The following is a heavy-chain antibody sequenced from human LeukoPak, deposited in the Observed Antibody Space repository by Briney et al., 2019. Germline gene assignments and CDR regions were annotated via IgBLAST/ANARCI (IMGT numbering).Heavy chain of an antibody. J-gene: IGHJ4*02. D-gene: IGHD5-18*01. CDR1: GFTFSSYG. Sequence: PGGSLRLSCAASGFTFSSYGMHWVRQAPGKGLEWVAFIRYDGSNKYYADSVKGRFTISRDNSKNTLYLQMNSLRAEDTAVYYCAKDHRGYSYGYYPPYFDYWGQGTLVTVSS. CDR3: AKDHRGYSYGYYPPYFDY. CDR2: IRYDGSNK. V-gene: IGHV3-30*02.